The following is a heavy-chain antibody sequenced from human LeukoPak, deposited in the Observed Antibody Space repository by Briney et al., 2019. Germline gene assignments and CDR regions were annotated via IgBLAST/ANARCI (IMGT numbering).Heavy chain of an antibody. CDR2: MNPNSGNT. Sequence: GASVKVSCKASGYTFTSYDINWVRQATGQGLEWMGWMNPNSGNTGYAQKFQGRVAMTRNTSISTAYMELSSLRSEDTAVYYCARGLVSSSWFLNPPDYWGQGTLVTVSS. D-gene: IGHD6-13*01. J-gene: IGHJ4*02. CDR3: ARGLVSSSWFLNPPDY. CDR1: GYTFTSYD. V-gene: IGHV1-8*01.